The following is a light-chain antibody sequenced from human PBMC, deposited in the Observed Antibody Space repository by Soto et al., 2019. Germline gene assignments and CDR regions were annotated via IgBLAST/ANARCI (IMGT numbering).Light chain of an antibody. Sequence: QSALTQPRSVSGSPGQSVTISCTLTSSDVGGYNSVSWYQPHTGQGPKLMLYDVSKRPSGVPDRLSVSRSGNTASLTITAIQHEDEADYYCCAYAGSYTLVFGGGTKLTVL. V-gene: IGLV2-11*01. CDR2: DVS. J-gene: IGLJ2*01. CDR1: SSDVGGYNS. CDR3: CAYAGSYTLV.